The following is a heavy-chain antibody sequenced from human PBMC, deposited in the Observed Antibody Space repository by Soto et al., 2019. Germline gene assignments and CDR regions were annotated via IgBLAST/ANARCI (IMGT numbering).Heavy chain of an antibody. V-gene: IGHV5-51*01. Sequence: GESLKISCKGSGYSFTSYWIGWVRQMPGKGLEWMGIIYPGDSDTRYSPSFQGQVTISADKSISTAYLQWSSLKASDTAMYYCARQASYYDLWSGYYWGINYGMGVWGQGTTVTVSS. CDR1: GYSFTSYW. D-gene: IGHD3-3*01. CDR3: ARQASYYDLWSGYYWGINYGMGV. J-gene: IGHJ6*02. CDR2: IYPGDSDT.